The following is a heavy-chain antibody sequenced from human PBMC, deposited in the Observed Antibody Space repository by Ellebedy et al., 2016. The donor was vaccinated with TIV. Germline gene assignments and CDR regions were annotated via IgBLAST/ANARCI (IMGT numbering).Heavy chain of an antibody. V-gene: IGHV3-23*01. J-gene: IGHJ4*02. CDR1: GFPVGSHF. Sequence: PGGSLRLSCAASGFPVGSHFMTWVRQAPGKGLEWVSALSGNGGSTYYVDSVKGRFTISRDNSKNMLYLQMNSLRAEDTALYYCVKERDGGWDYWGQGTLVTVSS. D-gene: IGHD6-19*01. CDR3: VKERDGGWDY. CDR2: LSGNGGST.